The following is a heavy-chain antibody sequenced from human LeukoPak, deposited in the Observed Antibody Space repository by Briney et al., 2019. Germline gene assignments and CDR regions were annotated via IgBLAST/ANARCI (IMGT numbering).Heavy chain of an antibody. CDR1: GYTFTSYG. D-gene: IGHD2-21*02. V-gene: IGHV1-18*01. CDR2: ISAYNGNT. J-gene: IGHJ5*02. CDR3: ARGGLLGVTENNGFAP. Sequence: ASVKVSCKASGYTFTSYGISWVRQAPGQGLEWVGWISAYNGNTNYAQKLQGRVTMTTDTSTSTAYMELRSLRCGDAALYCCARGGLLGVTENNGFAPGGQGPLVAVSS.